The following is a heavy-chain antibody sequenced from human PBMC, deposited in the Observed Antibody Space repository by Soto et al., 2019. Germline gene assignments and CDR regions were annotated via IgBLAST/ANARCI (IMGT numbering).Heavy chain of an antibody. CDR3: ARSVEGHFDY. D-gene: IGHD6-19*01. V-gene: IGHV3-48*02. Sequence: EVQLVESGGDLVQRGGSLRLSCVASGFTFSVYRMNWVRRAQGKGLEWFSYITSDTKTIKYADSVKGRFTISRDNAKNSVYLQMNSLRDEDTAVYYCARSVEGHFDYWGQGTVVIVSS. J-gene: IGHJ4*02. CDR2: ITSDTKTI. CDR1: GFTFSVYR.